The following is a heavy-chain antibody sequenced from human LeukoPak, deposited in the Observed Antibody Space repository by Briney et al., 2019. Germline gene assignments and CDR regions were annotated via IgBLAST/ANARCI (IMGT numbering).Heavy chain of an antibody. J-gene: IGHJ3*02. Sequence: GGYLRLSCAASGFTFSSYAMHWVRQAPGKGLEWVAVISYDGSNKYYADSVKGRFTISRDNSKNTLYLQMNSLRAEDTAVYYCARNLVMTAMGAIDAFDIWGQGTMVTVSS. V-gene: IGHV3-30*04. CDR3: ARNLVMTAMGAIDAFDI. D-gene: IGHD2-21*02. CDR2: ISYDGSNK. CDR1: GFTFSSYA.